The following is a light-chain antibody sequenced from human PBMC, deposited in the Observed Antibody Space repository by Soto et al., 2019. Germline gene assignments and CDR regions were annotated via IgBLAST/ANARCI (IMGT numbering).Light chain of an antibody. Sequence: QSVLTQPASVSGPPGQSITISCTGTSSDVGGYNYVSWYQQHPGKAPKLMIYEVTNRPSGVSNRFSGSKSGNTASLTISGLQAEDGADYYCSSYTSSNTYVFGTGTKVTV. J-gene: IGLJ1*01. V-gene: IGLV2-14*01. CDR2: EVT. CDR1: SSDVGGYNY. CDR3: SSYTSSNTYV.